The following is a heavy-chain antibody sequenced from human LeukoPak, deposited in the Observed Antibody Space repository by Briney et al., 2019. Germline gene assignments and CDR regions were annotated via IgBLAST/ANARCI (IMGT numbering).Heavy chain of an antibody. CDR1: GGSISSGGYY. Sequence: SETLSLTCTVSGGSISSGGYYWSWIRQHPGKGLEWIGYIYYSGSTYYNPSLKSRVTISEDTSKNQFSLKLSSVTAADTAVYYCARGDYGEGLGAFDIWGQGTMVTVSS. CDR2: IYYSGST. CDR3: ARGDYGEGLGAFDI. J-gene: IGHJ3*02. D-gene: IGHD4-17*01. V-gene: IGHV4-31*03.